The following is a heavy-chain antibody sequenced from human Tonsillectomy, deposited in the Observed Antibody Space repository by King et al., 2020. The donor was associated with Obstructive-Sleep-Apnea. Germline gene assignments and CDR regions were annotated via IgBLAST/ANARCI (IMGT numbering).Heavy chain of an antibody. Sequence: ITLKESGPTLVKPTQTLTLTCTFSGFSLSTSGVGVGWIRQPPGKALEWLALIYWDDDKRYSPSLKSRLTITKDTSKNQVVLTMTNMDPVDTATYYCAHIGYYYGSGSYYNMVNYWGQGTLVTVSS. CDR2: IYWDDDK. V-gene: IGHV2-5*02. CDR1: GFSLSTSGVG. D-gene: IGHD3-10*01. CDR3: AHIGYYYGSGSYYNMVNY. J-gene: IGHJ4*02.